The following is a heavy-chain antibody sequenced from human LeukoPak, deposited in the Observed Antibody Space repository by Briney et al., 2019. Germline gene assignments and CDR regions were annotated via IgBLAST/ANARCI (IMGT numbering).Heavy chain of an antibody. CDR3: AREGYSSSGAFDI. V-gene: IGHV3-11*04. CDR1: GFTFSDSY. CDR2: ISGSGGST. D-gene: IGHD6-6*01. J-gene: IGHJ3*02. Sequence: PGGSLRLSCAASGFTFSDSYMTWIRQAPGKGLEWVSAISGSGGSTYYADSVKGRFTISRDNAKNSLYLQMNSLRAEDTAVYYCAREGYSSSGAFDIWGQGTMVTVSS.